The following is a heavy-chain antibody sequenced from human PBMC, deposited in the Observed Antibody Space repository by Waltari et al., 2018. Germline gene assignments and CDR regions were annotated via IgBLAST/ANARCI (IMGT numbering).Heavy chain of an antibody. J-gene: IGHJ6*03. D-gene: IGHD6-13*01. Sequence: QVQLQESGPGLVKPSETLSLTCTVSGGSISSYYWSWIRQPPGKGLEWIGYIYYSGSTNYNPSLKSRVTISVDTSKNQFSLKRSSVTAADTAVYYCARSSSWMPYYYYYMDVWGKGTTVTISS. CDR2: IYYSGST. V-gene: IGHV4-59*01. CDR1: GGSISSYY. CDR3: ARSSSWMPYYYYYMDV.